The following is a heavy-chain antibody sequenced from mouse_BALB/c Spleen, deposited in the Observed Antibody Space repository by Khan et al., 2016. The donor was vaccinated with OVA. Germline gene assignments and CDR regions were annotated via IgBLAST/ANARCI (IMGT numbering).Heavy chain of an antibody. J-gene: IGHJ4*01. D-gene: IGHD1-1*01. CDR3: VRHKNYFGEDAMDY. CDR1: GFTFNTYA. CDR2: IRSKTNNYAT. Sequence: EVQLVESGGGLVQPKGSLKLSCAASGFTFNTYAMNWVRQAPGKGLEWVARIRSKTNNYATYYADSVKDRFTISRDDSQSMLYLQMNNLKTEDPAMYYCVRHKNYFGEDAMDYWGQGTTFTVSS. V-gene: IGHV10-1*02.